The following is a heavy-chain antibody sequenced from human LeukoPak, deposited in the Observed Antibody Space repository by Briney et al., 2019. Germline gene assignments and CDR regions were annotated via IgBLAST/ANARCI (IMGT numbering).Heavy chain of an antibody. CDR1: GFTFSSYE. CDR3: ARDQGSDYNLYFDY. CDR2: IWFDGSNT. Sequence: PGGSLRLSCAASGFTFSSYEMNWVRQAPGKGLEWVAVIWFDGSNTYYEDSVKGRFTISRDNSKNTLYLQMNSLRAEDTAVYYCARDQGSDYNLYFDYWGQGTLVTVSS. D-gene: IGHD4-11*01. V-gene: IGHV3-33*08. J-gene: IGHJ4*02.